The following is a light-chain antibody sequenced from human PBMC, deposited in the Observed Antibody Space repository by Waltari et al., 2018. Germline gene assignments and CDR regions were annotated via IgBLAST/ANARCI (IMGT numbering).Light chain of an antibody. J-gene: IGKJ1*01. CDR1: QSISSY. CDR2: AAS. V-gene: IGKV1-39*01. CDR3: QQSYSTPPT. Sequence: DIQMTQSPSSLSASVGDRVTITCRASQSISSYLNWYQQKPGKAPKLLIYAASSLQSGVPSRCSGSGSGTDFTLTISRLQPEDFANYYCQQSYSTPPTFGQGTKVEIK.